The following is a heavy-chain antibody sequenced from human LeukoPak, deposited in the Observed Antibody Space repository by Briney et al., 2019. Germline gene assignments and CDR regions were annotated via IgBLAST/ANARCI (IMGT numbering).Heavy chain of an antibody. CDR1: GFTFDDYA. D-gene: IGHD6-19*01. J-gene: IGHJ4*02. Sequence: GGSLRLSCAASGFTFDDYAMHWVRQAPGKGLEWVSGISWNSGSIGYADSVKGRFTISRDNAKNSLYLQMNSLRAEDMALYYCAKGAVAGDYFGYWGQGTLVTVSS. V-gene: IGHV3-9*03. CDR3: AKGAVAGDYFGY. CDR2: ISWNSGSI.